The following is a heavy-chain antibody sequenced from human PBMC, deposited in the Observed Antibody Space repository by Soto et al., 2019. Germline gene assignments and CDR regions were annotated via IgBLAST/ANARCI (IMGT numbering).Heavy chain of an antibody. V-gene: IGHV3-7*04. D-gene: IGHD5-12*01. CDR2: IKQDGSEK. CDR1: GFTFSSYW. Sequence: ESGGGLVQPGGSLRLSCAASGFTFSSYWMSWVRQAPGKGLEWVANIKQDGSEKYYVDSVKGRFTISRDNAKNSLYLQMNSLRAEDTAVYYCARDEYPYAYSGYEGRNDNWFDPWGQGTLVTVSS. J-gene: IGHJ5*02. CDR3: ARDEYPYAYSGYEGRNDNWFDP.